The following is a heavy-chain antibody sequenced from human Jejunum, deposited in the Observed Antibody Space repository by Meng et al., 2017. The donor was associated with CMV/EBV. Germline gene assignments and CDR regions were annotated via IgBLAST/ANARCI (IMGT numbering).Heavy chain of an antibody. V-gene: IGHV3-30*02. J-gene: IGHJ4*02. CDR2: IHYDASSI. CDR1: GFTFRDYG. D-gene: IGHD2-21*01. Sequence: CAASGFTFRDYGMHWVRQAPGKGLGWVTFIHYDASSIDYADSVKGRFTVSRDNSKNTLYLQMNSLRPEDTAVYFCARDIKWHIDYWGQGMRVTVSS. CDR3: ARDIKWHIDY.